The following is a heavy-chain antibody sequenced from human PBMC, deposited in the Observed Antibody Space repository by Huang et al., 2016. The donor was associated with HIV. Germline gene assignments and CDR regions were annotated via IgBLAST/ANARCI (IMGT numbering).Heavy chain of an antibody. D-gene: IGHD1-26*01. J-gene: IGHJ4*02. V-gene: IGHV3-48*01. CDR2: SSSSGGNS. CDR3: VRDAGGKNF. CDR1: GFSFDSYS. Sequence: VQLVESGGGLVRPGGSLRLSCAASGFSFDSYSMTWDLQAPGKKLVGLAYSSSSGGNSYYADSVKGRFTISRDKARNSLCLQLSSLRVEDTAGYHCVRDAGGKNFWGQGTLVSVSS.